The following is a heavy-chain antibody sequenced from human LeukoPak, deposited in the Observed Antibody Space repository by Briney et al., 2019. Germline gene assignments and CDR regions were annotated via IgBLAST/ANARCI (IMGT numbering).Heavy chain of an antibody. V-gene: IGHV4-30-4*01. CDR1: GGSISSGDYY. J-gene: IGHJ4*02. CDR2: IYYSGST. D-gene: IGHD3-10*01. Sequence: SETLSPTCTVSGGSISSGDYYWSWIRQPPGKGLEWIGYIYYSGSTYYNPSLKSRVTISVDTSKNQFSLKLSSVTAADTAVYYCARGLLWFGELLYYFDYWGQGTLVTVSS. CDR3: ARGLLWFGELLYYFDY.